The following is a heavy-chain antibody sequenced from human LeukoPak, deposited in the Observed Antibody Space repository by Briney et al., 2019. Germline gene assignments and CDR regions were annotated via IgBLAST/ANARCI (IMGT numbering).Heavy chain of an antibody. CDR1: GGSFSGYY. V-gene: IGHV4-34*01. Sequence: SETLSLTCAVYGGSFSGYYWSWIRQTPGKGLEWIGEINHSGYTNYNPSLKSRVTMSVDTSKNQFSLKLSSVTAADTAVYYCAYPPYSMSPQWGQGTLVTASS. CDR2: INHSGYT. D-gene: IGHD6-13*01. CDR3: AYPPYSMSPQ. J-gene: IGHJ4*02.